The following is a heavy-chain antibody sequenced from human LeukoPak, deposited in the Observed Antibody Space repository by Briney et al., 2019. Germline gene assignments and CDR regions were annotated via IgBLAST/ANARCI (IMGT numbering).Heavy chain of an antibody. CDR1: GISFGSYW. D-gene: IGHD3-22*01. Sequence: PGGSLRLSCAASGISFGSYWVTWVRQAPGKGLEWVANIGQDGTETVYVGSVKGRFTISRDNARKLLFLQMNSLRADGTAVYYCAIPSSYDGSRYYHAYWGQGTLVSVSS. J-gene: IGHJ4*02. V-gene: IGHV3-7*01. CDR3: AIPSSYDGSRYYHAY. CDR2: IGQDGTET.